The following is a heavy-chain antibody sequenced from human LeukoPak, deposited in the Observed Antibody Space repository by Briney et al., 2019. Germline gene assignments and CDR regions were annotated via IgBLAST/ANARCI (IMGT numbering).Heavy chain of an antibody. V-gene: IGHV3-48*03. D-gene: IGHD3-10*02. Sequence: PGGSLRLSCAASGFTFDDYGMSWVRQAPGKGLEWVSYISSSGSTIYYADSVKGRFTISRDNAKNSLYLQMNGLRAEDTAVYCCAELGITMIGGVWGKGTTVTISS. CDR3: AELGITMIGGV. CDR1: GFTFDDYG. CDR2: ISSSGSTI. J-gene: IGHJ6*04.